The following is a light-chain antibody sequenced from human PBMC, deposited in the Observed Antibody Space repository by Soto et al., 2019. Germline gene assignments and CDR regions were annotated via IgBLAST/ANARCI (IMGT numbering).Light chain of an antibody. V-gene: IGKV1-5*03. J-gene: IGKJ1*01. CDR3: QQYDRSPWT. CDR2: KAS. CDR1: QSISSW. Sequence: DIQMTQSPSTLSASVGDRVTITCRASQSISSWLAWYQQKPGKAPKLLIQKASSLESGVPSRFSGSGSGTDFTLTNSRLEPEDFAVYYCQQYDRSPWTFGQGTKVEIK.